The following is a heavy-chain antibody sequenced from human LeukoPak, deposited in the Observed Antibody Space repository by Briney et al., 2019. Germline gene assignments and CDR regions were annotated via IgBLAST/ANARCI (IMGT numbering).Heavy chain of an antibody. CDR2: IRNSGDAT. V-gene: IGHV3-23*01. J-gene: IGHJ3*02. Sequence: GGSLRLSCAASGFTFSSYAMTWVRQAPGKGLEWVSGIRNSGDATYSADSVEGRFTISRDNSKNTVYLQMNSLRADDTAVYYCARTYDFGRGPPGDAFDNWGQGTPVTVSS. CDR1: GFTFSSYA. CDR3: ARTYDFGRGPPGDAFDN. D-gene: IGHD3-3*01.